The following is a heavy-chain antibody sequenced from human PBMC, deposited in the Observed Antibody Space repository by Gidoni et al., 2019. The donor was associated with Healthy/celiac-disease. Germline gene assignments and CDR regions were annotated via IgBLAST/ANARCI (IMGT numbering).Heavy chain of an antibody. CDR3: AKGVAAGHYYYYGMDV. J-gene: IGHJ6*04. Sequence: EVQLVESGGVVVQPGGSLRLSCAASGFTFDDYAMHWVRQAPGKGLEWVSLISWDGVSTYYADSVKGRFTISRDNSKNSLYLQMNSLRAEDTALYYCAKGVAAGHYYYYGMDVWGKGTTVTVSS. CDR1: GFTFDDYA. V-gene: IGHV3-43D*03. CDR2: ISWDGVST. D-gene: IGHD6-13*01.